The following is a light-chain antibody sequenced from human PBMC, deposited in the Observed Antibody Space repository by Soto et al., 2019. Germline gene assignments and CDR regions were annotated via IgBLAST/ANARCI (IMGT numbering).Light chain of an antibody. CDR1: SSDIGGYNY. CDR3: SSYTSTSTLYV. V-gene: IGLV2-14*03. CDR2: DVS. J-gene: IGLJ1*01. Sequence: QSALTQPASASGSPGQSITISCTGTSSDIGGYNYVSWYQQHPGKVPKLIIYDVSNRPSGVSNRFSGSKSGNAASLTISGLQAEDEADYYCSSYTSTSTLYVFGTGTKLTVL.